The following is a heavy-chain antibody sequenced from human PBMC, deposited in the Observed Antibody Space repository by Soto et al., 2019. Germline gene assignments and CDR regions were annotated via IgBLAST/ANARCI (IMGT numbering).Heavy chain of an antibody. J-gene: IGHJ4*02. CDR3: AKELHTSSGWSQVIY. CDR1: QFTFSSYA. D-gene: IGHD6-19*01. CDR2: ISGSDDST. Sequence: PAGSLRLSCSSSQFTFSSYAMSWVLHTPFKGLEWVSVISGSDDSTYYADSVKGRFTISRDNSKNTLYLQMNSLRAEDTAVYYCAKELHTSSGWSQVIYWGQGTLVTVSS. V-gene: IGHV3-23*01.